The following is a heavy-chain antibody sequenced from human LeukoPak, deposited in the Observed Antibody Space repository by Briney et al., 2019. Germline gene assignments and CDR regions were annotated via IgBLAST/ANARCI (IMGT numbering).Heavy chain of an antibody. J-gene: IGHJ6*03. V-gene: IGHV4-61*02. CDR1: GASISSGSYY. D-gene: IGHD4-17*01. Sequence: SQTLSLTCTVSGASISSGSYYWSWLRQPAGKGLEWIGRIYTSGSTNYNPSLKSRVTMSVDTSKNQFSLKLSSVTAADTAVYXCAXEGGXYGDYYYYYMDVWGKGTTVTVSS. CDR3: AXEGGXYGDYYYYYMDV. CDR2: IYTSGST.